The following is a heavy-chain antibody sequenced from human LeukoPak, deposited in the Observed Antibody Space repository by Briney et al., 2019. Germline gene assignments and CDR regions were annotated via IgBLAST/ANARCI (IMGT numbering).Heavy chain of an antibody. V-gene: IGHV3-30*03. CDR3: ARDGTYGSNGFDY. CDR2: ISYDGSNK. J-gene: IGHJ4*02. D-gene: IGHD4-17*01. Sequence: PGRSLRLSCAASGFTFSSYGMHWVRQAPGKGLEWVAVISYDGSNKYYADSVKGRFTISRDNSKNTLYLQMNSLRAEDTAVYYCARDGTYGSNGFDYWGQGTLVTVSS. CDR1: GFTFSSYG.